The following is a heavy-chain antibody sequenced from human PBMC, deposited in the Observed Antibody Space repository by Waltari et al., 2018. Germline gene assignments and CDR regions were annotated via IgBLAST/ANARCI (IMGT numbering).Heavy chain of an antibody. CDR3: AFNGDYYYYYLGV. V-gene: IGHV3-48*04. Sequence: EVQRVESGGGWGQRGGCVRLSGAAAGVTFRSDRMHWAREGPGKGLAWVSYITITGSTRYYADSVQVRFTLSRDHATNSLSLQMYILSAEDTAVYCCAFNGDYYYYYLGVWGRGTTVTVSS. J-gene: IGHJ6*03. CDR1: GVTFRSDR. CDR2: ITITGSTR. D-gene: IGHD4-17*01.